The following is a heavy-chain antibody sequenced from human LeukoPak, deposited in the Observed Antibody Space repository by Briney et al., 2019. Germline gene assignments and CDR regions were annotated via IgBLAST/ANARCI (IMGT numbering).Heavy chain of an antibody. CDR2: ISSSGSTI. V-gene: IGHV3-48*01. D-gene: IGHD5-18*01. Sequence: PGGSLRLSCAASGFTFSSYSMNWVRQAPGKGLEWVSYISSSGSTIYYADSVKGRFTTSRDNAENSLYLEMNSLRVEDTALYYCARDRSGNSYGNWFDPWGQGTLVTVSS. CDR3: ARDRSGNSYGNWFDP. CDR1: GFTFSSYS. J-gene: IGHJ5*02.